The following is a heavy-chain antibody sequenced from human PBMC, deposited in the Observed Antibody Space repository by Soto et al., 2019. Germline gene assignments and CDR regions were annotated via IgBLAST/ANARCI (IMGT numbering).Heavy chain of an antibody. Sequence: EVQLVESGGGLVKPGGSLRLSCVASGFTFSDYTLNWVRQAPGKGLEWVSSITSSGAYIYYADSVKGRFTISRDNAKSSLYLQMNSLRAEDTAIYYCARGQLWFGELWGQGTLVAVSS. J-gene: IGHJ4*02. CDR2: ITSSGAYI. V-gene: IGHV3-21*01. CDR1: GFTFSDYT. D-gene: IGHD3-10*01. CDR3: ARGQLWFGEL.